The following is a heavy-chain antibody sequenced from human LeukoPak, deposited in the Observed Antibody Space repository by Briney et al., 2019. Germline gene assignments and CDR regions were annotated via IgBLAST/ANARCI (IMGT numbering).Heavy chain of an antibody. V-gene: IGHV3-23*01. CDR1: GFTFSSYA. CDR2: ISETGNSM. D-gene: IGHD3-9*01. J-gene: IGHJ5*02. Sequence: GGSLRLSCAASGFTFSSYAMSWVRQAPGKGLEWVSLISETGNSMSYTDSVEGRFTISRDNSKTTLYLQMNSLRAEDTALYYCVKNEAPSLSSIGNFDWFDAWGQGTLVTVSS. CDR3: VKNEAPSLSSIGNFDWFDA.